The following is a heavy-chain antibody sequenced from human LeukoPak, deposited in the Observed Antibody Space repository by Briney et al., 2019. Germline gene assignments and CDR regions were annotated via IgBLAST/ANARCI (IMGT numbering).Heavy chain of an antibody. CDR2: IYHSGST. Sequence: SETLSLTCAVYGYSISSGYYWGWIRQPPGKGLEWIGSIYHSGSTYYNPSLKSRVTISVDTSKNQFSLKLSSVTAADTAVYYCALPYCSGGSCYSVGAFDIWGQGTMVTVSS. CDR1: GYSISSGYY. CDR3: ALPYCSGGSCYSVGAFDI. J-gene: IGHJ3*02. V-gene: IGHV4-38-2*01. D-gene: IGHD2-15*01.